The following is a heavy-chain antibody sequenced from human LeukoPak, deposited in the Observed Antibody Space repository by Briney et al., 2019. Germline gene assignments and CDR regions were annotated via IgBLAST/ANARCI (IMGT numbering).Heavy chain of an antibody. V-gene: IGHV3-30*02. CDR3: ATPKADYYPFDY. D-gene: IGHD3-22*01. CDR2: IRYDGSYQ. Sequence: GSLRLSCAASGFNFSSYDMHWVRQAPGKGLEWLAFIRYDGSYQYYADSVKGRFTISRDNSKNTLYLQMNSLRAEDTAVYYCATPKADYYPFDYWGQGTLVTVSS. J-gene: IGHJ4*02. CDR1: GFNFSSYD.